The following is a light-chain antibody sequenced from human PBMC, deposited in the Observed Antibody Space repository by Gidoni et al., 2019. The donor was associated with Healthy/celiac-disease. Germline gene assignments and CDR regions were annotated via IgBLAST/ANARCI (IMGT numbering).Light chain of an antibody. CDR2: WAS. V-gene: IGKV4-1*01. J-gene: IGKJ3*01. CDR1: QSVLYSSNNKSY. CDR3: QQYYGTPLT. Sequence: DIVMTQSPDSLAVSLGERATINCKSSQSVLYSSNNKSYLAWYQQKPGQPPTLLIYWASTRESGVPDRFSGSGSGTDFTLTISSLQAEDVAVYYCQQYYGTPLTFGPGTKVDIK.